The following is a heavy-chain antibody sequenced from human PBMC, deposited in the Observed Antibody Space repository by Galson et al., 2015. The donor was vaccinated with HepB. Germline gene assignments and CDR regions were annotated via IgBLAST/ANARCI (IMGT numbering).Heavy chain of an antibody. CDR1: GYTFTSYY. CDR3: ARGPSSSWYLTQYSEEYYFDY. J-gene: IGHJ4*02. D-gene: IGHD6-13*01. Sequence: GYTFTSYYMHCVRQAPGQGLEWMGIINPSGGSTSCAQKFQGRVTMTRDTSTSTVYMELSSLRSEDTAVYYCARGPSSSWYLTQYSEEYYFDYWGQGTLVTVS. CDR2: INPSGGST. V-gene: IGHV1-46*01.